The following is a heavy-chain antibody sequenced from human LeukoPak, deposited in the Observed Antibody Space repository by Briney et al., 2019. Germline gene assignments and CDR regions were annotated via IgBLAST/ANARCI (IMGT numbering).Heavy chain of an antibody. D-gene: IGHD3-10*01. V-gene: IGHV4-61*02. Sequence: SETLSLTCTVSGGSISSGSYYWSWIRQPAGKGLEWIGRIYTSGSTNYNPSLKSRDTISVDTSKNQFYLKLSSVTAADTAVYYCARPQGTMVRGVISWFDPWGQGTLVTASS. CDR1: GGSISSGSYY. CDR2: IYTSGST. CDR3: ARPQGTMVRGVISWFDP. J-gene: IGHJ5*02.